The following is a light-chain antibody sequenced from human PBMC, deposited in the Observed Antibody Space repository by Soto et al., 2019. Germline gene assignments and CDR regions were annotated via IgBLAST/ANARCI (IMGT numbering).Light chain of an antibody. Sequence: QSALTQPASVSGSPGQSITISCTGTSSDVGGYNYVSWYQQHPGKPPKLMIYDVNTRPSGVSNRFSGSKSGNTASLTISGLQAEDEADYYCSSYTGSSTYVVFGGGTKLTVL. CDR1: SSDVGGYNY. CDR2: DVN. CDR3: SSYTGSSTYVV. V-gene: IGLV2-14*01. J-gene: IGLJ2*01.